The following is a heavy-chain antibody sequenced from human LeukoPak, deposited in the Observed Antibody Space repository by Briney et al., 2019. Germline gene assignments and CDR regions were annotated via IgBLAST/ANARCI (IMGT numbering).Heavy chain of an antibody. V-gene: IGHV3-23*01. J-gene: IGHJ4*02. Sequence: GGSLRLSCAASGFTFSSSFMAWVRQAPGKGLEWVPEISGSGDITFYPDSVKGRFTISRDNSKDTLYLEMNRLRVEDTAVYYCAKELQGGRTFEYWGQGTLVTVSS. CDR3: AKELQGGRTFEY. D-gene: IGHD1-1*01. CDR1: GFTFSSSF. CDR2: ISGSGDIT.